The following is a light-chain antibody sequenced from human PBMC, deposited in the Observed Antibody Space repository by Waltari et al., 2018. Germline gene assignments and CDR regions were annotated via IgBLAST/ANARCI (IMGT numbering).Light chain of an antibody. CDR3: QQYYSTPNT. CDR2: WAS. J-gene: IGKJ2*01. V-gene: IGKV4-1*01. CDR1: QSLLHTNNKNY. Sequence: DIVVTQSPDSLAVSLGERATMNCKSSQSLLHTNNKNYLAWYQLRPGQPPKLLIYWASTREAGVPGRFRGSGSGTDFTLTISGLQAEDVAVYYCQQYYSTPNTFGQGTKLEIK.